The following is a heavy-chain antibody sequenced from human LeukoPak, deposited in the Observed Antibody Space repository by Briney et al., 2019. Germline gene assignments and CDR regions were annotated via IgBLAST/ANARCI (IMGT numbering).Heavy chain of an antibody. CDR3: ARTHCSSTSCLYYFDY. J-gene: IGHJ4*02. V-gene: IGHV3-11*01. CDR1: GFTFSDYY. D-gene: IGHD2-2*01. CDR2: ISSSGSTI. Sequence: PGGSLRLSCAASGFTFSDYYMSWIRQAPGKGLEWVSYISSSGSTIYYADSVKGRFTISRDNAKNSLYLLMNSLRAEDTAVYYCARTHCSSTSCLYYFDYWGQGTLVTVSS.